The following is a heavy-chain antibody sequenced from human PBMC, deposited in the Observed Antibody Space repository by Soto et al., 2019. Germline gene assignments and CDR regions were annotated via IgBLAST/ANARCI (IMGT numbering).Heavy chain of an antibody. Sequence: GGSLRLAGAASGVSFSSYAMSWVRQAPGKGLEWVSAISGSGGSTYYADSVKGRFTISRDNSKNTLYLQMHSLRAEDTAVYYCAKGARFGELFSTFIDYWGQGTLVTVSP. V-gene: IGHV3-23*01. CDR3: AKGARFGELFSTFIDY. CDR1: GVSFSSYA. J-gene: IGHJ4*02. D-gene: IGHD3-10*01. CDR2: ISGSGGST.